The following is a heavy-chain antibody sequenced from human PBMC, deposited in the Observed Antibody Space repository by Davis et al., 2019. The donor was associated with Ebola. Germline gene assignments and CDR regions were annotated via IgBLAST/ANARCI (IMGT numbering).Heavy chain of an antibody. D-gene: IGHD4/OR15-4a*01. J-gene: IGHJ4*02. CDR2: ISDTGTYI. CDR1: GFIFSDYS. V-gene: IGHV3-21*01. Sequence: PGGSLRLSCAGSGFIFSDYSMNWVRQAPGKGLEWVSSISDTGTYIYYADSVKGRFTISRDNAKNSLYLQMNDLRAEDTAMYYCAKSRINDYADIDSWGQGTLVTVSS. CDR3: AKSRINDYADIDS.